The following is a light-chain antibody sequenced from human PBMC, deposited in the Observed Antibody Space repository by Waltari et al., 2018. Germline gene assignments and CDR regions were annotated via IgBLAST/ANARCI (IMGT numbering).Light chain of an antibody. J-gene: IGKJ3*01. Sequence: AIQLTQSPSSLSASVGDRVTITCRASQGISSALAWYQQKPGKAPKLLIYDASSLESGVPSRFSGSVSGTDFTLTISSLQPEDFATYYCQQFNSYPPFGPGTKVDIK. CDR1: QGISSA. CDR3: QQFNSYPP. V-gene: IGKV1-13*02. CDR2: DAS.